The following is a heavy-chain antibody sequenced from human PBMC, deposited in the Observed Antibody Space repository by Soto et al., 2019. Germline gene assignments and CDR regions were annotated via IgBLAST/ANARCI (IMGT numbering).Heavy chain of an antibody. CDR2: ISYDGSNK. V-gene: IGHV3-30*18. J-gene: IGHJ4*02. CDR1: GFTFSSYG. Sequence: QVQLVESGGGAVQPGRSLRLSCAASGFTFSSYGMHWVRQAPGKGLEWVAVISYDGSNKYYADSVKGRFTISRDNSKNTLYLQMNSLRAEDTAVYYCAKALFMTTVTIFDYWGQGTLVTVSS. D-gene: IGHD4-17*01. CDR3: AKALFMTTVTIFDY.